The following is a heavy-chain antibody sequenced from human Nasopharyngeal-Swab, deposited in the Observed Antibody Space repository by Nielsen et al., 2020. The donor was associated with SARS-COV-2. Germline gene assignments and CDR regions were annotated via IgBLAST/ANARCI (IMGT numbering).Heavy chain of an antibody. CDR1: GFTFSSYW. J-gene: IGHJ4*02. D-gene: IGHD5-12*01. CDR2: INSDGSST. CDR3: ARVVATKGADY. Sequence: GGSLRLSCAASGFTFSSYWMHWVRQAPGKGLVWVSRINSDGSSTSYADSVKGRFTISRDNSKNTLYLQMNSLRAEDTAVYYCARVVATKGADYWGQGTLVTVSS. V-gene: IGHV3-74*01.